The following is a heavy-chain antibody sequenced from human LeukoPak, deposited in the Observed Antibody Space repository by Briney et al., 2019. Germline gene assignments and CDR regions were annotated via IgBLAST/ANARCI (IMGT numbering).Heavy chain of an antibody. CDR1: GFTFSSYG. J-gene: IGHJ6*03. Sequence: GGSLRLSCAASGFTFSSYGMHWVRRAPGKGLEWVAFIRYDGSNKYYADSVKGRFTISRDNSKNTLYLQMNSLRAEDTAVYYCAKEGSSTSGYYYYYMDVWGKGTTVTISS. D-gene: IGHD2-2*01. CDR3: AKEGSSTSGYYYYYMDV. CDR2: IRYDGSNK. V-gene: IGHV3-30*02.